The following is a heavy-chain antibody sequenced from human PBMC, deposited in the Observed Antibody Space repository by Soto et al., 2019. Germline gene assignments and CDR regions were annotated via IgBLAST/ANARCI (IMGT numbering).Heavy chain of an antibody. Sequence: QITLKESGPTLVKPTQTLTLTCTFSGFSLSTSGVGVGWIRQPPGKALEWLALIYWDDDKRYSPSLKSRLTITKDTSKNPVVLTMTNMDPVDTATYYWAHRPRGVLLWCGEPDNWFDPWGQGTLVTVSS. CDR2: IYWDDDK. CDR3: AHRPRGVLLWCGEPDNWFDP. D-gene: IGHD3-10*01. J-gene: IGHJ5*02. CDR1: GFSLSTSGVG. V-gene: IGHV2-5*02.